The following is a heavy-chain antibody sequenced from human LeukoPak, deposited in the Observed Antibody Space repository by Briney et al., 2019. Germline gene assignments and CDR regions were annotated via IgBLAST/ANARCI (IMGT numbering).Heavy chain of an antibody. V-gene: IGHV4-39*07. Sequence: SETLSLTCTVSGGSISSSSYYWGWIRQPPGKGLEWIGSIYYSGSTYYNPSLKSRVTISVDTSKNQFSLKLSSVTAADTAVYYCARDLDMVATGGWGQGTLVTVSS. J-gene: IGHJ1*01. CDR3: ARDLDMVATGG. CDR2: IYYSGST. CDR1: GGSISSSSYY. D-gene: IGHD5-12*01.